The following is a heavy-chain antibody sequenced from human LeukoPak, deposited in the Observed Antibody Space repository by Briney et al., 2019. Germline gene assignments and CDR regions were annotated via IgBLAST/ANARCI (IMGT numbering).Heavy chain of an antibody. D-gene: IGHD6-6*01. CDR3: ARDYSSSWLRFFDY. Sequence: PGGSLRLSCAASGFTFSSYGMHWVRQAPGKGLEWVAVTWFDGSNIYYADSVKGRFTISRDNSKNTLYLQMDSLRAEDTAVYYCARDYSSSWLRFFDYWGQGTLVTVSS. CDR1: GFTFSSYG. J-gene: IGHJ4*02. CDR2: TWFDGSNI. V-gene: IGHV3-33*01.